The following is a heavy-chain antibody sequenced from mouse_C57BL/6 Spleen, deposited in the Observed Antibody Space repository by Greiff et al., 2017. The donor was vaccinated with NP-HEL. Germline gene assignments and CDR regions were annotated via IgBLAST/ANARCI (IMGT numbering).Heavy chain of an antibody. CDR3: ARGIYYGTFYFDY. CDR2: INPSNGGT. CDR1: GYTFTSYW. Sequence: VKLQQPGTELVKPGASVKLSCKASGYTFTSYWMHWVKQRPGQGLEWIGNINPSNGGTNYNEKFKSKATLTVDKSSSTAYMQLSSLTSEDSAVYYCARGIYYGTFYFDYWGQGTTLTVSS. D-gene: IGHD2-1*01. J-gene: IGHJ2*01. V-gene: IGHV1-53*01.